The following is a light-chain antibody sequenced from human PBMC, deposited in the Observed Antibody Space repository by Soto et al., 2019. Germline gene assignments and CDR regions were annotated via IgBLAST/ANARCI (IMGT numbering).Light chain of an antibody. Sequence: EIVLTQSPGTLSLSPGERATLSCRASQSVSSSYLAWYQQKLGQAPRLLIYGASSRDTGIPDRFSGSGSGTDFTLTISRLEPEDFAVYYCQQYGSSPYTFGQGTKLEIK. CDR3: QQYGSSPYT. V-gene: IGKV3-20*01. CDR1: QSVSSSY. CDR2: GAS. J-gene: IGKJ2*01.